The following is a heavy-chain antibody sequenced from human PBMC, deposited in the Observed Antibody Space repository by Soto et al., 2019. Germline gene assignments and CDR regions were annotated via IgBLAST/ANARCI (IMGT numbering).Heavy chain of an antibody. CDR1: KFTFRTYV. Sequence: QVQLVESGGGVVQPERSQRLSCAASKFTFRTYVMHWVRQAPGKGLEWVALISVDGSNKYYADSVKGRFTISRDNSKNTMYLQMNSRRPEDTAVYYCAREMIPMIMGGMSAMDVWGQGTTVTVSS. CDR2: ISVDGSNK. J-gene: IGHJ6*02. CDR3: AREMIPMIMGGMSAMDV. D-gene: IGHD3-22*01. V-gene: IGHV3-30*03.